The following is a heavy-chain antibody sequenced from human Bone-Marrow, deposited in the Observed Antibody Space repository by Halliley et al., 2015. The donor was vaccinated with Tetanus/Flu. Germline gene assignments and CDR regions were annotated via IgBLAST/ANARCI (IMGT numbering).Heavy chain of an antibody. CDR1: GFTFSSHW. CDR3: ARDSGQQLTDY. CDR2: ISTDGSRT. D-gene: IGHD6-13*01. J-gene: IGHJ4*02. V-gene: IGHV3-74*01. Sequence: SLRLSCDASGFTFSSHWMHWVRQAPGKGLVWVSRISTDGSRTTYVDSVEGRFTISRDDAKNSLYLQMNSLRAEDTAVYYCARDSGQQLTDYWGQGTLVTVSS.